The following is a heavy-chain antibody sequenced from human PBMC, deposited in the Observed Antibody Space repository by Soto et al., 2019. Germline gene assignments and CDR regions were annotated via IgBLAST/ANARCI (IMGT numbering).Heavy chain of an antibody. J-gene: IGHJ5*02. CDR3: VKGGDVSGRGSGLYYFDP. D-gene: IGHD6-19*01. CDR2: IYDSAAIKYS. Sequence: QVRLQESGPGLVKPSGTLALTCAVSGFSITSSTLWSWLRQPQGKGLERIAKIYDSAAIKYSNYTQSLESRVTISVDRSNNRFSLSVISATAANAAFYYCVKGGDVSGRGSGLYYFDPWGQGSMVTVSS. V-gene: IGHV4-4*02. CDR1: GFSITSSTL.